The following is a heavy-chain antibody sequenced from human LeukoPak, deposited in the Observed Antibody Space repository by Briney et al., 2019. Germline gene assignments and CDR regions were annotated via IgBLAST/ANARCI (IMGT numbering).Heavy chain of an antibody. J-gene: IGHJ6*03. Sequence: SQTLSLTCAISGDSVSSNSAAWNWIRQSPSRGLEWLGRTYYRSKWYNDYAVSVKSRITINPDTSKNQFSLQLNSVTPEDTAVYYCARSGAAYYYGSGSFRPNYYYYMGVWGKGTTVTVSS. CDR3: ARSGAAYYYGSGSFRPNYYYYMGV. CDR1: GDSVSSNSAA. D-gene: IGHD3-10*01. CDR2: TYYRSKWYN. V-gene: IGHV6-1*01.